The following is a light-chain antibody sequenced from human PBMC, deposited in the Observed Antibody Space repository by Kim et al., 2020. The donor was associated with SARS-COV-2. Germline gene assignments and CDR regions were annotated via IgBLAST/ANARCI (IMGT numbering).Light chain of an antibody. CDR2: EVS. J-gene: IGLJ1*01. CDR1: SSDVGGYNV. V-gene: IGLV2-14*01. Sequence: QSITLSCTGTSSDVGGYNVVSWYQQHPGKAPKLLIYEVSKRPSGISNRFSASKSGNTASLTISGLQTEDEGDYYCNSYSSNSTPCVFGTGTKVTVL. CDR3: NSYSSNSTPCV.